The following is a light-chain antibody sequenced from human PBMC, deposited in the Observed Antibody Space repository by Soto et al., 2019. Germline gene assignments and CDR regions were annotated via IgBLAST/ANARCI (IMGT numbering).Light chain of an antibody. Sequence: QSALTQPASVSGSPGQSITISCTGTSSDVGGYNYVSWYQQHPGKAPKLMIYAVSDRPSGVSNRFSGSKSGDTASLTISGLQAEDEADDYCSSYTSSSTLVLFGGGTKLTVL. CDR1: SSDVGGYNY. CDR2: AVS. V-gene: IGLV2-14*03. CDR3: SSYTSSSTLVL. J-gene: IGLJ2*01.